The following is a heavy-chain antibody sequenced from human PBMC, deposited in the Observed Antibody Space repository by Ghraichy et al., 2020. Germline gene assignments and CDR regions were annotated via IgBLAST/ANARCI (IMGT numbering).Heavy chain of an antibody. CDR3: ARDLEISYYDSRGYYGY. CDR1: GFTFSNYW. Sequence: GGSLRLSCAASGFTFSNYWMAWVRPAPGKGLEWVANIKQDGSEKFYVDSVKGRFTISRDNAKKSLYLHMNSLRAEDTAVYYCARDLEISYYDSRGYYGYWGQGSLVTVSS. D-gene: IGHD3-22*01. J-gene: IGHJ4*02. CDR2: IKQDGSEK. V-gene: IGHV3-7*01.